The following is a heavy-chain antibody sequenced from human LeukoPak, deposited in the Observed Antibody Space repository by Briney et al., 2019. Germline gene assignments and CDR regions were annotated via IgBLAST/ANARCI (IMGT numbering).Heavy chain of an antibody. J-gene: IGHJ5*02. V-gene: IGHV3-13*01. CDR2: IGITGNT. Sequence: GGSLRLSCTASGFTFSTYEMHWVRQGTGKGLEWVSAIGITGNTYYLASVKGRFTISRENAKNSLYLQMNSLRAGDTAVYYCARDLGTGSAYTNRFDLWGQGTLVTVSS. D-gene: IGHD2-15*01. CDR3: ARDLGTGSAYTNRFDL. CDR1: GFTFSTYE.